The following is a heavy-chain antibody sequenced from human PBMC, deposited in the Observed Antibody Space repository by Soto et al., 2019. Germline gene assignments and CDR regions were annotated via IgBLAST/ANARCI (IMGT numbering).Heavy chain of an antibody. J-gene: IGHJ4*02. Sequence: EVQLLESGGDLVQPGGSLRLSCAASGFTFSSYAMTWVRQAPGKGLEWVSSISGSGGSTYYTDSVRGRFTISRDNSKSMLYLQMNSLRAEGTAVYYCARGMAAAASVSLDYWGQGTLVTVSS. CDR2: ISGSGGST. CDR3: ARGMAAAASVSLDY. V-gene: IGHV3-23*01. CDR1: GFTFSSYA. D-gene: IGHD6-13*01.